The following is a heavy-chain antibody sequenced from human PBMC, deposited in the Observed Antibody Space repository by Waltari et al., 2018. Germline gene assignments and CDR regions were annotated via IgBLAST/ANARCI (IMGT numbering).Heavy chain of an antibody. CDR3: AKEDFGGVDH. CDR1: GFTFNNYA. J-gene: IGHJ5*02. CDR2: GIYSSGTT. Sequence: EVQLLESGGGLVQPGGSLRLSCAASGFTFNNYAMSWVRQAPGKGLELVAGIYSSGTTYYADSVKGRFTISRDNSKNTLYLQMNSLRPEDTAVYHCAKEDFGGVDHWGQGTLVTVSS. D-gene: IGHD3-16*01. V-gene: IGHV3-23*03.